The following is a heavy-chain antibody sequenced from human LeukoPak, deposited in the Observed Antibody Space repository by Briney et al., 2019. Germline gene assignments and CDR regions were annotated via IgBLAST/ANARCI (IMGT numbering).Heavy chain of an antibody. CDR2: INHSGST. CDR3: ARRYDFWSGHY. CDR1: GGSFSGYY. J-gene: IGHJ4*02. Sequence: SETLSLTCAVYGGSFSGYYWSWIRQPPGKGLEWIGEINHSGSTNYNPSLKSRVTISVDTSKNQFPLKLSSVTAADTAVYYCARRYDFWSGHYWGQGTLVTVSS. D-gene: IGHD3-3*01. V-gene: IGHV4-34*01.